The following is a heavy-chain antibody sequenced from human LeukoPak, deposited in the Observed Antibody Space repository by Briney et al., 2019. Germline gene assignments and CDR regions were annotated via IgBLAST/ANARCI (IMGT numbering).Heavy chain of an antibody. CDR3: ATTMGEQQLVPWYFDY. J-gene: IGHJ4*02. CDR2: ISAYNGNT. V-gene: IGHV1-18*01. Sequence: ASVKVSCKASGYTFTSYGISWVRQAPGQGLEWMGWISAYNGNTNYAQKFQGRVTMTEDTSTDTAYMELSSLRSEDTAVYYCATTMGEQQLVPWYFDYWGQGTLVTVSS. D-gene: IGHD6-13*01. CDR1: GYTFTSYG.